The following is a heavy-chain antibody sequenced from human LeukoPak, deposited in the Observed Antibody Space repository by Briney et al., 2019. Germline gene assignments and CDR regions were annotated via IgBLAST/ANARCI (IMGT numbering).Heavy chain of an antibody. D-gene: IGHD1-26*01. CDR3: AKDRGSYYGGDFDY. J-gene: IGHJ4*02. Sequence: GGSLRLSCAASGFTFSDYWMNWVRQAPGKGLEWVANIKQHGNEEYYVDSVKGRFTISRDNAKNSLYLQMNSLRVEDTAVYYCAKDRGSYYGGDFDYWGQGTLVTVSS. V-gene: IGHV3-7*01. CDR2: IKQHGNEE. CDR1: GFTFSDYW.